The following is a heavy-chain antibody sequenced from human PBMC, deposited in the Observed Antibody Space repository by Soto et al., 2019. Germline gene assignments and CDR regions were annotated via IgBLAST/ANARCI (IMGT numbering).Heavy chain of an antibody. CDR2: IKSKTDGGTT. V-gene: IGHV3-15*01. CDR3: TTGFGDYPGDDAFDI. D-gene: IGHD3-10*01. Sequence: GGSLRLSCAASGFTFSNAWMSWVRQAPGKGLEWVGRIKSKTDGGTTDYAAPVKGRFTISRDDSKNTLYLQMNSLKTEDTAVYYCTTGFGDYPGDDAFDIWGQGTMVTVSS. J-gene: IGHJ3*02. CDR1: GFTFSNAW.